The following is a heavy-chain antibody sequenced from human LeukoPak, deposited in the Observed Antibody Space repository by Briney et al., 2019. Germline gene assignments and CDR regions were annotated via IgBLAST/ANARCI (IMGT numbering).Heavy chain of an antibody. CDR3: ARGGDILTGYCFDY. CDR1: GFIFSDYY. V-gene: IGHV3-11*05. CDR2: IRSSGSYT. Sequence: GGSLRLSCAASGFIFSDYYMSWIRQAPGKGLEWVSYIRSSGSYTNYADSLKGRFTISRDNANNSLYLQMNSLRAEDTAVYYCARGGDILTGYCFDYWGQGALVTVSS. J-gene: IGHJ4*02. D-gene: IGHD3-9*01.